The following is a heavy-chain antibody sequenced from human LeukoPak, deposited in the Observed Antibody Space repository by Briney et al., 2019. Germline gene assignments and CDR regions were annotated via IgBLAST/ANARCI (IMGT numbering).Heavy chain of an antibody. CDR1: GFTFRNYN. V-gene: IGHV3-48*04. Sequence: GGSLRLSCAASGFTFRNYNMNWVRQAPGKGLEWVAYITLSRTTIYYADSVNGRFTISRDNAKNSLYLQMNSLRAEDTAVYYCARRATWAMEFDYWGQGTLVTVSS. D-gene: IGHD1-26*01. CDR2: ITLSRTTI. CDR3: ARRATWAMEFDY. J-gene: IGHJ4*02.